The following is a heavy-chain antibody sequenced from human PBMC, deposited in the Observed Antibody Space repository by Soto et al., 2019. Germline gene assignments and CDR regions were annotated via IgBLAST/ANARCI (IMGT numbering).Heavy chain of an antibody. CDR2: IYSGGST. D-gene: IGHD1-1*01. CDR1: GFTVSSNY. CDR3: AGERVQLERGENGMDV. Sequence: EVQLVESGGGLVQPGGSLRLSCAASGFTVSSNYMSWVRQAPGKGLEWVSVIYSGGSTYYADSVKGRFTISRDNSKNTLYLQMNSLRAEDTAVYYCAGERVQLERGENGMDVWGQGTTVTVSS. V-gene: IGHV3-66*01. J-gene: IGHJ6*02.